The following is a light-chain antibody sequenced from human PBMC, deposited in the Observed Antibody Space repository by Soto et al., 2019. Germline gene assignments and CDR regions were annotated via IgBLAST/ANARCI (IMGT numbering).Light chain of an antibody. V-gene: IGKV3-20*01. CDR2: GAS. J-gene: IGKJ5*01. CDR1: QSVSSSY. Sequence: EIVWTQFPGTLSLSPGERATLSCRASQSVSSSYLAWYQQKPGQAPKLLIYGASRRATGFPDRFSGSGSGTDFTLTISRLEPEDFAVYYCQQYGSSPPSITFGQGTRLEIK. CDR3: QQYGSSPPSIT.